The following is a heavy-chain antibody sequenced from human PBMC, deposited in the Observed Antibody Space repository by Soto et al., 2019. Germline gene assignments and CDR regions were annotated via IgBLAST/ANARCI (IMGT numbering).Heavy chain of an antibody. V-gene: IGHV3-11*01. Sequence: QVQLVESGGGLVKPGGSLRLSCAASGFTFSDYYMSWIRQAPGKGLEWVSYISSSGSTIYYADSVKGRFTISRDNAKNSLYLQMNSLRAEDTAVYYCARDSRLGAVDTAMVTDPIDYWGQGTLVTVSS. CDR3: ARDSRLGAVDTAMVTDPIDY. D-gene: IGHD5-18*01. CDR1: GFTFSDYY. J-gene: IGHJ4*02. CDR2: ISSSGSTI.